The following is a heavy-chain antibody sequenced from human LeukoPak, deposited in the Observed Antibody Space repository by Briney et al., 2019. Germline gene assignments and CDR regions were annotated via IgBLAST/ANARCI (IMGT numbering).Heavy chain of an antibody. CDR2: ISSDGGST. Sequence: GGSLRLSCAASGFSFSSYVMSWVRQAPGKGLEWVSGISSDGGSTYYADSVKGRFTNSRDNSKNTLYLQMNSLRADDTAVYYCANSLRYSSGWHLFDYWGQGTLVTVSS. V-gene: IGHV3-23*01. D-gene: IGHD6-19*01. CDR3: ANSLRYSSGWHLFDY. CDR1: GFSFSSYV. J-gene: IGHJ4*02.